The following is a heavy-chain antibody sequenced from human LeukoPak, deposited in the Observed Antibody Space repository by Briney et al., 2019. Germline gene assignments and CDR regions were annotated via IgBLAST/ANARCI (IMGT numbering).Heavy chain of an antibody. Sequence: GESLKISCQCSGYSFSNYWIGWVRQMPGKGLDWMGIIYPGDSDTRYSPSFQGQVTISADKSISTAYLQWSSLRASDTAMYYCARADYGDYVKLRYFDLWGRGTLVTVSS. CDR1: GYSFSNYW. V-gene: IGHV5-51*01. D-gene: IGHD4-17*01. CDR2: IYPGDSDT. CDR3: ARADYGDYVKLRYFDL. J-gene: IGHJ2*01.